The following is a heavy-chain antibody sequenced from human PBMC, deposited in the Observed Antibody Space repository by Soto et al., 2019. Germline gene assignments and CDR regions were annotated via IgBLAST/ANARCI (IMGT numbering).Heavy chain of an antibody. Sequence: QVQLVESGGGVVQPGRSLRLSCAASGFTFSSYGMHWVRQAPGKGLEWVAVISYDGSNKYYADSVKGRFTISRDNSKNTLYLQINSLRAEDTAVFYCANLIAAPASDFDYWGQGTLVTVSS. CDR3: ANLIAAPASDFDY. CDR2: ISYDGSNK. D-gene: IGHD6-6*01. CDR1: GFTFSSYG. V-gene: IGHV3-30*18. J-gene: IGHJ4*02.